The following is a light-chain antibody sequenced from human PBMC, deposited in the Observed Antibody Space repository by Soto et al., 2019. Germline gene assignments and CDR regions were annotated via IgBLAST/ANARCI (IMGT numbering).Light chain of an antibody. CDR3: QSYDNSLSVYV. CDR1: RSNIGAHYD. V-gene: IGLV1-40*01. Sequence: QSVLTQPPSVSGAPGQRVTISCTGSRSNIGAHYDVHWYQQLPGTAPKLLIYGNSNRPSGVPDRFSGSKSGTSASLAIPGLQAEDEADYYCQSYDNSLSVYVFGTGTKLTVL. J-gene: IGLJ1*01. CDR2: GNS.